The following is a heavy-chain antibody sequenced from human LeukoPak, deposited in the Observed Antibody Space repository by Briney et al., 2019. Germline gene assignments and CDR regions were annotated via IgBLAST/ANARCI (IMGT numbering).Heavy chain of an antibody. Sequence: GASVKVSCKASGYTFTSYGISWVRQAPGQGLEWMGWISAYNGNTNYAQKLQGRVTMTTDTSTSTAYMELRSLRSDDTAVYYCARDQGIAVAGTGYWFDPWGQGTLVTVSS. V-gene: IGHV1-18*01. CDR2: ISAYNGNT. CDR1: GYTFTSYG. CDR3: ARDQGIAVAGTGYWFDP. D-gene: IGHD6-19*01. J-gene: IGHJ5*02.